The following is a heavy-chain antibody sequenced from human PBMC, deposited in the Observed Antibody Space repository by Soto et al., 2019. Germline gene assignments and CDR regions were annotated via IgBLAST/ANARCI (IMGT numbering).Heavy chain of an antibody. J-gene: IGHJ6*02. V-gene: IGHV1-46*01. Sequence: ASVKVSCKASGYTFTSYYMHWVRQAPGQGLEWMGIINPSGGSTSYAQKFQGRVTMTRDTSTSTVYMELSRLRSEDTAVYYCARDGSGFWSGYYDILTGYPSRGMDVWGQGTTVTVSS. CDR2: INPSGGST. CDR1: GYTFTSYY. D-gene: IGHD3-9*01. CDR3: ARDGSGFWSGYYDILTGYPSRGMDV.